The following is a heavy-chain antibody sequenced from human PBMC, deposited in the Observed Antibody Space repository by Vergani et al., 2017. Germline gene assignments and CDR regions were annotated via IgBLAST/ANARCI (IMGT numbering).Heavy chain of an antibody. CDR1: GGSFSGYY. V-gene: IGHV4-34*01. D-gene: IGHD3-22*01. Sequence: QVQLQQWGAGLLKPSETLSLTCAVYGGSFSGYYWSWIRQPPGKGLEWIGEINHSGSTNYNPSLKSRVTISVDTSKNQVSLKLSSVTAADTAVYYCATGLSDSSGYYYGYWGQGTLVTVSS. CDR2: INHSGST. CDR3: ATGLSDSSGYYYGY. J-gene: IGHJ4*02.